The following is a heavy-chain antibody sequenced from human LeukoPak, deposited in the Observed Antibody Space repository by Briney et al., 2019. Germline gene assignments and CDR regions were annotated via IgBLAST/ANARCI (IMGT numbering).Heavy chain of an antibody. J-gene: IGHJ5*02. CDR3: ARERYGSGSFPNWFDP. Sequence: ASVKVSCKASGYTFTGYYMHWVRQAPGQGLEWMRWINPNSGGTNYAQKFQGRVTMTRDTSISTAYMELSRLRSDDTAVYYCARERYGSGSFPNWFDPWGQGTLVTVSS. V-gene: IGHV1-2*02. D-gene: IGHD3-10*01. CDR1: GYTFTGYY. CDR2: INPNSGGT.